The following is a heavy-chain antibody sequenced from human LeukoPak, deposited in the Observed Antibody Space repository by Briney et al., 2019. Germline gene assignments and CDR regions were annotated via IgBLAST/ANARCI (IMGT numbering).Heavy chain of an antibody. J-gene: IGHJ4*02. Sequence: PGGSLRLSCEGSGFSFSSYGMNWVRQAPGKGLEWVASISGSSAYIFYAASVKGRFNISRDNSKNTLYLQMNSLRSEDTAVYYCARGNIAVPGTPYYFEYWGQGTLVTVSS. V-gene: IGHV3-21*04. CDR3: ARGNIAVPGTPYYFEY. D-gene: IGHD6-19*01. CDR2: ISGSSAYI. CDR1: GFSFSSYG.